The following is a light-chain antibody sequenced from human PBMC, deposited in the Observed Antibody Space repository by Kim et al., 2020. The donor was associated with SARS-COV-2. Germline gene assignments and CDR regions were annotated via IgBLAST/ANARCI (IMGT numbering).Light chain of an antibody. V-gene: IGLV10-54*01. CDR3: SAWDSSLSGWV. CDR1: SNNVGNQG. CDR2: RNG. J-gene: IGLJ3*02. Sequence: QTATPSCTGNSNNVGNQGAAWRKQYQGHPPKLVSYRNGNRPSGIAGRLAAAGSGNTAFLTIAGLQVEDGADYYGSAWDSSLSGWVFGGGTRRT.